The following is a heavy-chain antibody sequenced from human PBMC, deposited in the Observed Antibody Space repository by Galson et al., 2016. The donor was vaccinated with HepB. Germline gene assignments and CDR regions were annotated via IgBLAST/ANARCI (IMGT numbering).Heavy chain of an antibody. J-gene: IGHJ6*02. CDR2: ISSSSSYI. CDR3: ARDGLRGRWRLGGMDV. Sequence: SLRLSCAASGFTFSSYSMNWVRQAPGKGLEWVSSISSSSSYIYYADSVKGRFTISRDNAKNSLYLQMNSLRAEDTAVYYCARDGLRGRWRLGGMDVWGPGTTVTVSS. CDR1: GFTFSSYS. V-gene: IGHV3-21*04. D-gene: IGHD3/OR15-3a*01.